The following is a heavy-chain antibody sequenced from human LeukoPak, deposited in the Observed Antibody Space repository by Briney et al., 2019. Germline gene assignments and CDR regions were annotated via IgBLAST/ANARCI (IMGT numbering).Heavy chain of an antibody. J-gene: IGHJ4*02. CDR1: GYSSTGYY. V-gene: IGHV1-2*02. CDR2: INPYSGST. D-gene: IGHD1-14*01. Sequence: ASLKVSCKASGYSSTGYYLHWVRQAPGQGLEWMGWINPYSGSTTYALQFQGRVTMTRDTANTTVYMELNRLTSDDTAVYYCARYPPDDFWGQGTLVTVS. CDR3: ARYPPDDF.